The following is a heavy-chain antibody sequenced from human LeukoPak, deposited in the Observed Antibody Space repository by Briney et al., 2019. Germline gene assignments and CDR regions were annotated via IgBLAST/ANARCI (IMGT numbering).Heavy chain of an antibody. CDR2: ISWNSDIL. CDR1: GFTFDDYG. D-gene: IGHD3-3*01. V-gene: IGHV3-9*01. Sequence: PGGSLRLSCAASGFTFDDYGMHWVRQAPGKGLEWVSGISWNSDILGYADSVKGRFSISRDNAKNSLYLQMNSLRAEDTALYYCASHYDFWSGYPYYFDYWGLGTLVTVSS. CDR3: ASHYDFWSGYPYYFDY. J-gene: IGHJ4*01.